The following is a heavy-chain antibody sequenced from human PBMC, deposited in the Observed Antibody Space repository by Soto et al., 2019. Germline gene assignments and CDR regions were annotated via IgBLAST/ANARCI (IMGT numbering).Heavy chain of an antibody. CDR3: ARDQFRESSSSGDYFYGMDV. D-gene: IGHD6-6*01. CDR2: IYYSGST. V-gene: IGHV4-31*03. Sequence: QVQLQESGPGLVKPSQTLSLTCTVSGGSISSGGYYWSWIRQHPGKGLEWIGYIYYSGSTYSNPSLKSRVTISVDTSQNQFSLNLSSVTDAATAVYYCARDQFRESSSSGDYFYGMDVWGQGTTVTVSS. CDR1: GGSISSGGYY. J-gene: IGHJ6*02.